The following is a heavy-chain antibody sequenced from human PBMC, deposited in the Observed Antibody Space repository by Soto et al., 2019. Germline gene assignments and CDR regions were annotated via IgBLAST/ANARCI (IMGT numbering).Heavy chain of an antibody. Sequence: PGGSLRLSCTASGFPFSDYYMSWTRQAPGKGLEWLSYISKSGSTTYYADSVKGRFTISRDNARNSLYLQMNSLTAEDTAVYYCAREGEDYNYYFDFWGQGTLVTVSS. V-gene: IGHV3-11*01. CDR2: ISKSGSTT. D-gene: IGHD3-16*01. CDR3: AREGEDYNYYFDF. CDR1: GFPFSDYY. J-gene: IGHJ4*02.